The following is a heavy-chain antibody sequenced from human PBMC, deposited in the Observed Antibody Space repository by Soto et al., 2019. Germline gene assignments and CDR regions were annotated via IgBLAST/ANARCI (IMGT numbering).Heavy chain of an antibody. J-gene: IGHJ3*01. CDR1: GFTFSSYA. D-gene: IGHD3-22*01. CDR2: IRGSGGRT. Sequence: EVQLLESGGGLVQPGGSLRLSCAASGFTFSSYARAWVRQAPGKGLKWVSVIRGSGGRTNSADSVKGRFTISRDSSKNTGFVWMNILRPDDTVVYYCGKVVVYSGYRDAFDFWGQGTMVTVSS. CDR3: GKVVVYSGYRDAFDF. V-gene: IGHV3-23*01.